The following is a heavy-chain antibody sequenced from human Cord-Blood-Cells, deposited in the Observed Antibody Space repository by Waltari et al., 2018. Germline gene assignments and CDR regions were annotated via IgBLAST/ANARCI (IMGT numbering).Heavy chain of an antibody. J-gene: IGHJ4*02. D-gene: IGHD3-10*01. Sequence: QVQLVQSGAEVKKPGASVKVSCKVSGYTLTQLSMHWVRQAPGQGLEWMGGFDPEEGETIYAQKFQGRVTMTEDTSTDTAYMELSSLRSEDTAVYYCATSPTTITRYGSGSYYNYWGQGTLVTVSS. CDR2: FDPEEGET. CDR1: GYTLTQLS. V-gene: IGHV1-24*01. CDR3: ATSPTTITRYGSGSYYNY.